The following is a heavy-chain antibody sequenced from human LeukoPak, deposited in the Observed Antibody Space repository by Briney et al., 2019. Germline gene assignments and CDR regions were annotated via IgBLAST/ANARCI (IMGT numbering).Heavy chain of an antibody. Sequence: SETLSLTCAVYGGSFSGYYWSWIRQPPGKGLEWIGEINHSGSTNYNPSLKSRVTISVDTSKNQFSLRLSSVTAADTAVYYCARGGVPGYIVVVPAAIPWWFDPWGQGTLVTVSS. D-gene: IGHD2-2*02. CDR1: GGSFSGYY. CDR2: INHSGST. J-gene: IGHJ5*02. CDR3: ARGGVPGYIVVVPAAIPWWFDP. V-gene: IGHV4-34*01.